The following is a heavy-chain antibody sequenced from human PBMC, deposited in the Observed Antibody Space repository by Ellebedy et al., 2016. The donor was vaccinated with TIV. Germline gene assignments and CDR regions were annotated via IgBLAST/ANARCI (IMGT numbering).Heavy chain of an antibody. CDR2: ILGRDGTT. J-gene: IGHJ4*02. CDR3: TKGAWLDS. V-gene: IGHV3-23*01. CDR1: GFTFSTFD. Sequence: GESLKISCVASGFTFSTFDMSWVRQAPGKGLEWVSVILGRDGTTHTADSVKGRFTIFKDNSKNTLYLQMNSLSAEDTATYHCTKGAWLDSWGQGTLVTVSS.